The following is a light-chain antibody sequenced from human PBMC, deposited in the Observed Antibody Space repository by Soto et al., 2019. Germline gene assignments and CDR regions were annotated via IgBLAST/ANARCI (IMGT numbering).Light chain of an antibody. CDR2: KAS. CDR3: QHYYTYPYT. Sequence: DIQMTQSPSTLSASVGDRVTITCRASQTMSTWLAWYQQRPGKAPKLLIYKASRLESGVPPRFSGSGSGTEFTLTISGLQPDDFATYYCQHYYTYPYTFGQGTKLEIK. CDR1: QTMSTW. V-gene: IGKV1-5*03. J-gene: IGKJ2*01.